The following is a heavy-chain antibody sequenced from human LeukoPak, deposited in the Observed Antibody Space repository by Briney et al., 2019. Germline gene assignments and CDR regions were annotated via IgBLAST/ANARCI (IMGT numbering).Heavy chain of an antibody. J-gene: IGHJ4*02. V-gene: IGHV3-53*01. CDR2: IYSGGTT. CDR1: GFTFSSYS. Sequence: PGGSLRLSCAASGFTFSSYSMNWVRQAPGKGLEWVSVIYSGGTTYYADSVKGRFTISRDNSKNTLYLQMNSLRAEDTAVYYCARGYCSGGSCFDAPFDYWGQGTLVTVSS. D-gene: IGHD2-15*01. CDR3: ARGYCSGGSCFDAPFDY.